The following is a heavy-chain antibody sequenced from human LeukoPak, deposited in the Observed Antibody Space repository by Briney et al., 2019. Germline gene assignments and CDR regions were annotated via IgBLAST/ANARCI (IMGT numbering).Heavy chain of an antibody. Sequence: SETLSLTCAVYGGSFSGYYWSWIRQPPGKGLEWIGEINHSGSTNYNPSLKSRVTISVDTSKNQFSLKLSSVTAAVTAVYYCARSKLVNYYYYYMDVWGKGTTVTVSS. CDR2: INHSGST. CDR1: GGSFSGYY. D-gene: IGHD6-13*01. J-gene: IGHJ6*03. V-gene: IGHV4-34*01. CDR3: ARSKLVNYYYYYMDV.